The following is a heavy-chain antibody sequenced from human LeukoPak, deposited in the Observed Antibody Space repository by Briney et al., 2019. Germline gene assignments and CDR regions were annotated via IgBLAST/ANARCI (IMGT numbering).Heavy chain of an antibody. CDR3: ARDRQYQLLWSGAFDI. J-gene: IGHJ3*02. CDR1: GGSISSYY. V-gene: IGHV4-4*07. D-gene: IGHD2-2*01. CDR2: IYTSGST. Sequence: SETLSLTCTVSGGSISSYYWSWIRQPAGKGLEWIGRIYTSGSTNYNPSLKSRVTMSVDTSKNQFSLKLSSVTAADTAVYCCARDRQYQLLWSGAFDIWGQGTVVTVSS.